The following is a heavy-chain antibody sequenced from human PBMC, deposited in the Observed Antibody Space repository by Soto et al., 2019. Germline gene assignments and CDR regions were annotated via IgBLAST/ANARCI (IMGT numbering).Heavy chain of an antibody. Sequence: PGGSLRLSCTASGFMFNNSAMTWVRQAPGQGLRWVASVSDNGGSRGGTYYADSVKGRFTISRDNSKNTLYLQLDSLTGADTAVYYCHKGGDYGDNYYYGMDVWGQGTTVTVSS. CDR3: HKGGDYGDNYYYGMDV. CDR2: VSDNGGSRGGT. CDR1: GFMFNNSA. D-gene: IGHD4-17*01. J-gene: IGHJ6*02. V-gene: IGHV3-23*01.